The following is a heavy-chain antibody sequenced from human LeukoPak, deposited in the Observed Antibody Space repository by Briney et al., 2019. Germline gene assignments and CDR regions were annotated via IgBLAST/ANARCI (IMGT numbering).Heavy chain of an antibody. Sequence: GGSLRLSCAASGFTFSSYAMHWVRQAPGKGLEWVAVISYDGSNKYYADSVKGRFTISRDNSKNTLYLQMNSLRAEDTAVYYCARVTYYYDSSGYYDGGGSDYWGQGTLVTVSS. CDR3: ARVTYYYDSSGYYDGGGSDY. D-gene: IGHD3-22*01. CDR2: ISYDGSNK. CDR1: GFTFSSYA. V-gene: IGHV3-30-3*01. J-gene: IGHJ4*02.